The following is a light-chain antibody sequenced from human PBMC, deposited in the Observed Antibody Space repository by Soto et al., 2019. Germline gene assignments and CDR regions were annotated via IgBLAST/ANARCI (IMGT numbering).Light chain of an antibody. V-gene: IGKV1-39*01. Sequence: DIQVTQSPSSLSASVGDRGTITFRASQSISSYLNWYQQKPGKAPKLLIYGASNLQSGVPSRFRGSGSGTDFTLTISSLQPEDFATYYCQKSYTTVTFGGGTKVDIK. J-gene: IGKJ4*01. CDR2: GAS. CDR1: QSISSY. CDR3: QKSYTTVT.